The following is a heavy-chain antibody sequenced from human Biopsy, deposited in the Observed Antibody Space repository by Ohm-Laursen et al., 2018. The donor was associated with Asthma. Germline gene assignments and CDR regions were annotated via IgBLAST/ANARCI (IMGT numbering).Heavy chain of an antibody. CDR1: GGSFSSNY. CDR2: IHYSGST. V-gene: IGHV4-59*01. D-gene: IGHD6-13*01. Sequence: GTLSLTCAVYGGSFSSNYWSWIRQTPGEGLEWIGNIHYSGSTYSNPSLKSRVTISVDTSINQVSLRLSSVTAADTAMYYCARATSTWSQSGPHYFDHWGQGALVTVSS. J-gene: IGHJ4*02. CDR3: ARATSTWSQSGPHYFDH.